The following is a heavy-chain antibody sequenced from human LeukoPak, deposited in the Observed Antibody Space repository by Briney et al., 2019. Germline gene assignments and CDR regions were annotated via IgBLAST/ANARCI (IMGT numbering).Heavy chain of an antibody. Sequence: GGSLRLSCAASGFTFSSYAMSWVRQAPGEGLEWVSAISGSGGSTYYADSVKGRFTISRDNSKNTLYLQMNSLRAEDTAVYYCAKDRSSGWLERWYFGLWGRGTLVTVSS. CDR2: ISGSGGST. CDR3: AKDRSSGWLERWYFGL. V-gene: IGHV3-23*01. D-gene: IGHD6-19*01. J-gene: IGHJ2*01. CDR1: GFTFSSYA.